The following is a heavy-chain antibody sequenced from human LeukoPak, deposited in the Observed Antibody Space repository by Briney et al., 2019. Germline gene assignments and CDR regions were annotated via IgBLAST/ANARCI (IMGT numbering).Heavy chain of an antibody. CDR2: IRYDGSNK. CDR3: ARDPGIAVAGTNY. V-gene: IGHV3-30*02. Sequence: GGSLRLSCSASGFTFNTYGMHWVRQAPGKGLEWLAFIRYDGSNKYYADSVKGRFTISRDNSKNTLYLQMNSLKAEDTAVYYCARDPGIAVAGTNYWGQGTLVTVSS. D-gene: IGHD6-19*01. J-gene: IGHJ4*02. CDR1: GFTFNTYG.